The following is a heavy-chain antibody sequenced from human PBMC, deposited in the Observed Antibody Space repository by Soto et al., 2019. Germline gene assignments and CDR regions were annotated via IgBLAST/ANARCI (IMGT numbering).Heavy chain of an antibody. CDR3: TTAERGKTGTRI. J-gene: IGHJ4*02. Sequence: QAQLVESGGGLVKPGGSLRLSCAASGFTFSDYYMSWVRQAPGKGMEWLSYISQTSTYTAYADSVRGRFTISRDNAKNSLYLQMNSLRVEETAVYYCTTAERGKTGTRIWGQGTLVTVFS. CDR1: GFTFSDYY. V-gene: IGHV3-11*06. D-gene: IGHD1-1*01. CDR2: ISQTSTYT.